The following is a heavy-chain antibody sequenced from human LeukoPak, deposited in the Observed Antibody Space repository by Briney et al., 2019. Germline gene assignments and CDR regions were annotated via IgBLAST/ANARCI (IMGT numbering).Heavy chain of an antibody. J-gene: IGHJ4*02. D-gene: IGHD6-6*01. Sequence: GGSLRLSCAASGFTLSSYSMNWVRQAPGKGLEWVSYISSSSTHIYYADSVKGRFTISRDNARNSLYLQMNSPRAEDTAIYYCARSEHSSSSFDYWGQGTLVTVSS. CDR3: ARSEHSSSSFDY. CDR1: GFTLSSYS. CDR2: ISSSSTHI. V-gene: IGHV3-21*01.